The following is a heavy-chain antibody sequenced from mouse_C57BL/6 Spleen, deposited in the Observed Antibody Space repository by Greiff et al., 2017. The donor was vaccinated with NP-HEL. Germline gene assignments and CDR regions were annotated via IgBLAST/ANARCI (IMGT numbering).Heavy chain of an antibody. CDR2: IRNKANNHAT. J-gene: IGHJ1*03. D-gene: IGHD1-1*01. CDR1: GFTFSDAW. Sequence: EVQRVESGGGLVQPGGSMKLSCAASGFTFSDAWMDWVRQSPEKGLEWVAEIRNKANNHATYYAESVKGMFTISRDDSKSSVYLQMNSLRAEDTGIYYCTRPYYYGSSLWYFDVWGTGTTVTVSS. V-gene: IGHV6-6*01. CDR3: TRPYYYGSSLWYFDV.